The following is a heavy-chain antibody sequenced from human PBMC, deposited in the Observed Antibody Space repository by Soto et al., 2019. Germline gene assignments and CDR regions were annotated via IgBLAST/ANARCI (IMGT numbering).Heavy chain of an antibody. CDR2: MNPKNGDT. V-gene: IGHV1-8*02. CDR3: ARGPSQLIMVTDPDAGLLWVDP. J-gene: IGHJ5*02. CDR1: GYNFGNYD. Sequence: QVQLVQSGAEVKKPGASVKVSCKASGYNFGNYDLNGVRQATGQGLEWMGWMNPKNGDTDHAQKFQGRVTLTRDTSISTAYLELTGLRPDDTAVYYCARGPSQLIMVTDPDAGLLWVDPWGSGTVVIVSS. D-gene: IGHD5-18*01.